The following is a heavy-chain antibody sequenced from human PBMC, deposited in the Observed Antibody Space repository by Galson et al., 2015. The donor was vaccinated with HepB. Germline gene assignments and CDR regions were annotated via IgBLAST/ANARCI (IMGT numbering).Heavy chain of an antibody. CDR3: AEGGPAILNPLTF. Sequence: SLRLSCAGSGFTFSNSAMNWVRQAPGEGLEWVSIMSGSGDNTFYADSVKGRFTISRDNSKNTLYLQMKSLRAEDTALYYCAEGGPAILNPLTFWGQGALVIVSS. J-gene: IGHJ4*02. V-gene: IGHV3-23*01. D-gene: IGHD2-21*01. CDR1: GFTFSNSA. CDR2: MSGSGDNT.